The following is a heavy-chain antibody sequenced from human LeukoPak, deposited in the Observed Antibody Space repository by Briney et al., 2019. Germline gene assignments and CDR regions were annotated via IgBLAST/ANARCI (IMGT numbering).Heavy chain of an antibody. V-gene: IGHV4-39*01. CDR1: GDSINSRNHY. J-gene: IGHJ4*02. Sequence: SETLSLTCSVSGDSINSRNHYWGWIRQPPGKGLEWIGSVYYNGSTFFNPSLKNRVTISVDTSKNQFSLKLSSMTAADTAVYYCAKHLGELRDYWGRGTLVTVSS. CDR3: AKHLGELRDY. D-gene: IGHD3-16*01. CDR2: VYYNGST.